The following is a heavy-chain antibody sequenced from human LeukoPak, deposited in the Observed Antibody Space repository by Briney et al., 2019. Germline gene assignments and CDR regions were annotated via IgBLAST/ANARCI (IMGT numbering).Heavy chain of an antibody. J-gene: IGHJ4*02. D-gene: IGHD5-18*01. CDR3: ARDDVDTPTFDY. V-gene: IGHV4-4*07. Sequence: SETLSLTCTVSGGSISSYYWSWIRQPAGKGLEWIGRIYISGSTDYNPSLKSRVTMSLNTSKNQYSLRLISVTAADTAVYYCARDDVDTPTFDYWGQGTLVTVSS. CDR1: GGSISSYY. CDR2: IYISGST.